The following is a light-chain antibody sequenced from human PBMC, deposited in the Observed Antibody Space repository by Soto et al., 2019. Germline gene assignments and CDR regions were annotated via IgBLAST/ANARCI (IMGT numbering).Light chain of an antibody. V-gene: IGLV1-44*01. Sequence: QAVVTQPPSASGTPGQRVTISCSGSSSNIESNTVNWYQQLPGTVPKLLIYSTNQRPSGVPDRFSGSKSGTSASLAISGLQSEHEADYYCAAWDDSLKGWVFGGGTKLPVL. CDR3: AAWDDSLKGWV. J-gene: IGLJ3*02. CDR1: SSNIESNT. CDR2: STN.